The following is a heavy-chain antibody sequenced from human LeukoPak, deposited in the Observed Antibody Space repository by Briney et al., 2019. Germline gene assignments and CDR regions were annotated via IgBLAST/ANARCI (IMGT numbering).Heavy chain of an antibody. CDR3: ARVPVFIAAAAHTFDY. Sequence: SGTLSLTCAVSGGSISSSNWWSWVRQPPGKGLEWIGEIYHSGSTNYNPSLKSRVTISVDKSKNQFSLKLSSVTAADTAVYYCARVPVFIAAAAHTFDYWGQGTLVTVSS. CDR1: GGSISSSNW. V-gene: IGHV4-4*02. D-gene: IGHD6-13*01. CDR2: IYHSGST. J-gene: IGHJ4*02.